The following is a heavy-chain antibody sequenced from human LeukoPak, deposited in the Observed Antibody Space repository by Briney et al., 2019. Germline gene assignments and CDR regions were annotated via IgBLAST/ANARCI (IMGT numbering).Heavy chain of an antibody. D-gene: IGHD2-2*01. V-gene: IGHV4-34*01. CDR3: ARGGRGTTCYVGACYYSYYGMDV. J-gene: IGHJ6*02. Sequence: SETLSLTCAVYGGSFSGYYWSWIRQPPGKGLEWIGEINHSGSTNYNPSLKSRVSISLERSKNQFSLRLTSVTAADTAVFYCARGGRGTTCYVGACYYSYYGMDVWGQGTTVTVSS. CDR1: GGSFSGYY. CDR2: INHSGST.